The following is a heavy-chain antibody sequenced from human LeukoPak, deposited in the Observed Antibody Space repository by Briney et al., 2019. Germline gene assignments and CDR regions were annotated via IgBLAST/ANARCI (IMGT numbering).Heavy chain of an antibody. J-gene: IGHJ4*02. D-gene: IGHD1-1*01. V-gene: IGHV3-48*01. CDR3: ARDHNYAFDN. CDR1: GFPFIEYS. Sequence: GGSLRLSCTASGFPFIEYSMNWVRQVPGKGLEWITYIGIDSGNTKYADSVRGRFTISADKTKNSLYLQMNSLRVDDTAVYYCARDHNYAFDNWGQGTLVSVAS. CDR2: IGIDSGNT.